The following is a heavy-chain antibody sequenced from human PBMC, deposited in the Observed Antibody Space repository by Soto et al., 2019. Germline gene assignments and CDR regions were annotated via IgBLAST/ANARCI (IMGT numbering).Heavy chain of an antibody. J-gene: IGHJ6*03. Sequence: SETLSLTCTVSGGSISSSSYYWGWIRQPPGKGLEWIGSIYYSGSTYYNPSLKSRVTISVDTSKNQFSLKLSSVTAADTAVYYCARRGDILTGYPIYYYYYYMDVWGKGTTVTVSS. CDR1: GGSISSSSYY. D-gene: IGHD3-9*01. V-gene: IGHV4-39*01. CDR3: ARRGDILTGYPIYYYYYYMDV. CDR2: IYYSGST.